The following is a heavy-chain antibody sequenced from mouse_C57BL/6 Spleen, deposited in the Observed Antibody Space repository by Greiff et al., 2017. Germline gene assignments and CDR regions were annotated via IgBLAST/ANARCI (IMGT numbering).Heavy chain of an antibody. CDR3: AKGVYYGSSVYAMDY. D-gene: IGHD1-1*01. CDR2: IHPNSGNT. Sequence: QVQLQQPGAELVKPGASVKLSCKASGYTFTSYWMHWVKQRPGQGLEWIGMIHPNSGNTYYNEKFKGKATLTADKSSSTAYMELRSLTSEDSAVYFCAKGVYYGSSVYAMDYWGQGTSVTVAS. V-gene: IGHV1-64*01. J-gene: IGHJ4*01. CDR1: GYTFTSYW.